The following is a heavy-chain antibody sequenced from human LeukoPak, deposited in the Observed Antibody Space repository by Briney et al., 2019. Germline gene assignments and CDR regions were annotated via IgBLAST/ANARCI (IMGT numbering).Heavy chain of an antibody. CDR3: AKRGGSIWYQFDS. J-gene: IGHJ4*02. CDR2: LSASGGNT. CDR1: GFIFSNYA. Sequence: GSLRLSCVASGFIFSNYAMSWVRQAPGKGLEWVSTLSASGGNTYYADSVKGRFTTSRDTSKNTVYLQMNSLRAEDAAVYFCAKRGGSIWYQFDSWGQGTLVTVPS. D-gene: IGHD6-13*01. V-gene: IGHV3-23*01.